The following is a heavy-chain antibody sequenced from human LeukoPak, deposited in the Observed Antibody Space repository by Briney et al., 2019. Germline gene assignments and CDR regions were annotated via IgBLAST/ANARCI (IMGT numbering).Heavy chain of an antibody. J-gene: IGHJ4*02. CDR3: ARDRVGVTSKFDF. CDR2: IYRGGRT. CDR1: GFTVSSNH. V-gene: IGHV3-66*01. Sequence: GGSLRLSCAASGFTVSSNHMNWVRQAPGKGLEWVSVIYRGGRTYYADSVKGRFTISRDNSKNTLYLQMNSLRAEDTAVYFCARDRVGVTSKFDFWGQGTLVTVSS. D-gene: IGHD1-26*01.